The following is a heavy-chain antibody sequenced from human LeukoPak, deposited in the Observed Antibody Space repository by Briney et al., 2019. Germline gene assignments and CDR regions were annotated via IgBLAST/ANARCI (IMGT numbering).Heavy chain of an antibody. V-gene: IGHV4-34*01. CDR3: ARGRYYGSGGYGN. D-gene: IGHD3-10*01. J-gene: IGHJ4*02. CDR1: GGSFSGYY. Sequence: SETLSLTCAVYGGSFSGYYWSWIRQPPGKGLEWIGEINHSGSTNYNPSLKSRVTISVDTSKNQFSLKLSSVTAADTAVYHCARGRYYGSGGYGNWGQGTLVTVSS. CDR2: INHSGST.